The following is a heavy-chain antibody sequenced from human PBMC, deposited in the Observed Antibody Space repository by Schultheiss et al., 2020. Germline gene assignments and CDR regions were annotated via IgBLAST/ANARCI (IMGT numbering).Heavy chain of an antibody. CDR2: IYYSGST. J-gene: IGHJ5*02. Sequence: SQTLSLTCTVSGGSISSSSYYWGWIRQPPGKGLEWIGSIYYSGSTYYNPSLKSRVTISVDTSKNQFSLKLSSVTAADTAVYYCARDVSPRIGYCSGGSCYSMLPLGNWFDPWGQGTLVTVSS. V-gene: IGHV4-39*02. CDR3: ARDVSPRIGYCSGGSCYSMLPLGNWFDP. CDR1: GGSISSSSYY. D-gene: IGHD2-15*01.